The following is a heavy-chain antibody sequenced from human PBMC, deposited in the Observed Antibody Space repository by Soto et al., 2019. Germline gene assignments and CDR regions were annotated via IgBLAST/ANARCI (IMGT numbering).Heavy chain of an antibody. J-gene: IGHJ4*02. V-gene: IGHV1-69*01. Sequence: QVQLVQSGAEVKKPRSSGKVSCKASRGTFRSHVFNWVRQAPGQGLECMGGIMPIIGTANYAQKFQGRVTITADESTSTASMELSILRSEDPAVYYCARDLESIDGNISHLDYWGQGTLVTVSS. D-gene: IGHD1-26*01. CDR3: ARDLESIDGNISHLDY. CDR2: IMPIIGTA. CDR1: RGTFRSHV.